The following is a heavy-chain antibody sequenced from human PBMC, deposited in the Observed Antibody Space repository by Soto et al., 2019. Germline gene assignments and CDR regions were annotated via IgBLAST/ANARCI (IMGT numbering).Heavy chain of an antibody. J-gene: IGHJ4*02. Sequence: TVSGGSISSYYWSWIRQPPGKGLEWIGYIYYSGSTNYNPSLKSRVTISVDTSKNQFSLKLSSVTAADTAVYYCARAAAAGREIHFDYWGQGTLVTVSS. D-gene: IGHD6-25*01. CDR1: GGSISSYY. CDR2: IYYSGST. CDR3: ARAAAAGREIHFDY. V-gene: IGHV4-59*01.